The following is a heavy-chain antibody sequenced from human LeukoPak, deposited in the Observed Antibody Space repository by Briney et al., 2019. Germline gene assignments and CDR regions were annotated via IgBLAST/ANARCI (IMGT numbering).Heavy chain of an antibody. Sequence: ASVKASCKASGYTFTSYGISWVRQAPGQGLEWMGWISAYNGNTNYAQKLQGRVTMTTDTSTSTAYMELRSLRSDDTAVYYCARDSPKLGYCSSTSCYADAFDIWGQGTMVTVSS. CDR3: ARDSPKLGYCSSTSCYADAFDI. V-gene: IGHV1-18*01. D-gene: IGHD2-2*01. J-gene: IGHJ3*02. CDR1: GYTFTSYG. CDR2: ISAYNGNT.